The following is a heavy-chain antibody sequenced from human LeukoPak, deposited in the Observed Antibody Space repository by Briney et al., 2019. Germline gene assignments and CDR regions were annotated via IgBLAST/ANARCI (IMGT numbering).Heavy chain of an antibody. CDR1: GGSISSGSYY. CDR3: ARDLGDYVWGSYRPFDY. CDR2: IYTSGST. D-gene: IGHD3-16*02. J-gene: IGHJ4*02. V-gene: IGHV4-61*02. Sequence: SETLSLTCTVSGGSISSGSYYWSWIRQPAGKGLEWIGRIYTSGSTYYNPSLKSRVTISVDTSKNQFSLKLSSVTAADTAVYYCARDLGDYVWGSYRPFDYWGQGTLVTVSS.